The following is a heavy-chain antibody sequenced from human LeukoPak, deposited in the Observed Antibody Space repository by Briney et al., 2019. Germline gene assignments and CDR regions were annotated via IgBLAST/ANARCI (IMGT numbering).Heavy chain of an antibody. CDR3: AREDVLWFGELLLSPAQGVGMDV. D-gene: IGHD3-10*01. V-gene: IGHV4-34*01. J-gene: IGHJ6*02. CDR2: ITHSGST. CDR1: GGSFSGYY. Sequence: PSETLSLTCAVYGGSFSGYYWSWIRQPPGKGLEWIGEITHSGSTNYNPSLKSRVTISVDTSKNQCSLKLSCVTATDTAVYYCAREDVLWFGELLLSPAQGVGMDVWGQGTTVTVSS.